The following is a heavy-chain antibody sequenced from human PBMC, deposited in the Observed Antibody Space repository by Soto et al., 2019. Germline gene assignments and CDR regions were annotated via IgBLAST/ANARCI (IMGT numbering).Heavy chain of an antibody. J-gene: IGHJ4*02. Sequence: TLSLTCTVSGGSISSGGYYWSWIRQHPGKGLEWIGYIYYSGSTYYNPSLKSRVTISVDTSKNQFSLKLSSVTAADTAVYYCARHISDVLTTYYGTGPLDFWGQGALVTVSS. CDR2: IYYSGST. CDR1: GGSISSGGYY. D-gene: IGHD3-9*01. V-gene: IGHV4-31*03. CDR3: ARHISDVLTTYYGTGPLDF.